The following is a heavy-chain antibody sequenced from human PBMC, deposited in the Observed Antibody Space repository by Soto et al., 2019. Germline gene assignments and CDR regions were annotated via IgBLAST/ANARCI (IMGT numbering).Heavy chain of an antibody. CDR1: GGTFSTYA. J-gene: IGHJ4*02. CDR2: IIPMFGTA. Sequence: QVPLVQSGAEVKKPESSVKVSCKAPGGTFSTYAISWVRQAPGQGLEWMGGIIPMFGTANYAQRFQDRVTIPADESTNTVYMELSSLRSEDTAVYFCASGIQLWLRRINNGYSGWGQGTLGTGSS. D-gene: IGHD5-18*01. V-gene: IGHV1-69*12. CDR3: ASGIQLWLRRINNGYSG.